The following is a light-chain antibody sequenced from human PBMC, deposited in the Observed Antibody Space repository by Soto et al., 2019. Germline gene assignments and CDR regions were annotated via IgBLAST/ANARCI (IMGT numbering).Light chain of an antibody. V-gene: IGKV3D-15*01. CDR3: QQRSNWPPIT. Sequence: EIVMTQSPDTLFVSLGEGATLSCRASQSVSSHLAWYQHKPGQAPRLLIYGASTRATGIPARFSGSGSGTDFTLTISSLEPDDSAIYYCQQRSNWPPITFGQGTRLEIK. CDR1: QSVSSH. CDR2: GAS. J-gene: IGKJ5*01.